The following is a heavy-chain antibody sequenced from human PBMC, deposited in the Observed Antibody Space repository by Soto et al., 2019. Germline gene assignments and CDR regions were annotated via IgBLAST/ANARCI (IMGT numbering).Heavy chain of an antibody. J-gene: IGHJ4*02. CDR2: ILGGGDGV. CDR1: GFAFSTYT. CDR3: AKDRQPDGFWPFDH. Sequence: EVQLVESGGGLVQPGGSLTLSCVASGFAFSTYTMSWVRQAPGQGLEWVSGILGGGDGVFYADSVKGRFTISRDQARNTIYLQMNSLRNDDTAIYYWAKDRQPDGFWPFDHWGRGTLVIVSS. D-gene: IGHD3-3*01. V-gene: IGHV3-23*04.